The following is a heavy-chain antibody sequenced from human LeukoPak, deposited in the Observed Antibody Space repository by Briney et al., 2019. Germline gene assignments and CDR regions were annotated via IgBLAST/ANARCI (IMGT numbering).Heavy chain of an antibody. CDR2: ISPSGDYT. V-gene: IGHV1-46*04. Sequence: ASVKVSCKASGYTFSSYYMHWVRQAPGQGLEWMGIISPSGDYTRYAQKLQGRVSMTLDTSTSTVYMELNSLESEDTAMYYCARGPVRYSDFDYWGQGTLVTVSS. J-gene: IGHJ4*02. CDR1: GYTFSSYY. D-gene: IGHD2-15*01. CDR3: ARGPVRYSDFDY.